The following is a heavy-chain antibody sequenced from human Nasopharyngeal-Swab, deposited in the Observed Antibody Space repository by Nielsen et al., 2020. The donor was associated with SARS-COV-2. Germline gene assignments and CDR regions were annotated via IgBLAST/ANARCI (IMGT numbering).Heavy chain of an antibody. CDR3: ARSEYWYSGSYGAGY. CDR2: ISSSSSYI. D-gene: IGHD1-26*01. CDR1: GFSFSSYS. V-gene: IGHV3-21*01. Sequence: GESLKISCAGSGFSFSSYSMNWVRQAPGKGLEWVSSISSSSSYIYYADSVKGRFTISRDNAKNSLYLQMNSLRAGDTAVYYCARSEYWYSGSYGAGYWGQGTLVTVSS. J-gene: IGHJ4*02.